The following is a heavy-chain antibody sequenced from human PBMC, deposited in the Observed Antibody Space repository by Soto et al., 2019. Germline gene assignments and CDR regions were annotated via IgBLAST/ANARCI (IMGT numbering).Heavy chain of an antibody. V-gene: IGHV4-38-2*01. Sequence: PSETLSLTCAVSGYSISSGYYWGWIRQPPGKGLEWIGSIYHSGSTYYNPSLKSRVTISVDTSKNQFSLKLSSVTAADTAVYYCARSPVSYDSSGYNDYWGQGTLVTV. CDR2: IYHSGST. D-gene: IGHD3-22*01. CDR3: ARSPVSYDSSGYNDY. CDR1: GYSISSGYY. J-gene: IGHJ4*02.